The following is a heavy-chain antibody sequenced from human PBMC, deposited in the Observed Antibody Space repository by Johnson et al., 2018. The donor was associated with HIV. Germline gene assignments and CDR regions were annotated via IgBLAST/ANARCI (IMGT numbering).Heavy chain of an antibody. CDR3: AKVGATVITPRGEAFDI. CDR1: GFTFSSYG. Sequence: VQLVESGGGVVQPGRSLRLSCVASGFTFSSYGIHWVRQAPGKGLEWVAIISYDGSNKYYADSVKGRFTISRDNSKNTLYLQMNSLRAEDTAVYYCAKVGATVITPRGEAFDIWGQGTMVTVSS. D-gene: IGHD4-23*01. V-gene: IGHV3-30*18. J-gene: IGHJ3*02. CDR2: ISYDGSNK.